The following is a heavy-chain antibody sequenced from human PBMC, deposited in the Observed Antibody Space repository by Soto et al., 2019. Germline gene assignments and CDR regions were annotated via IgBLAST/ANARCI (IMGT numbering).Heavy chain of an antibody. V-gene: IGHV3-74*01. J-gene: IGHJ4*02. CDR1: GFTFSTDW. Sequence: EAQLVESGGGLVQPGGSLRLSCAASGFTFSTDWMHWVRQAPGKGLVWLSRINPDGSITNYADSVKGRFTISRDNAKNTLFLQMSSLRGEDTAVYYCARGERATTGYWGQGTLVTVSS. CDR2: INPDGSIT. CDR3: ARGERATTGY. D-gene: IGHD1-1*01.